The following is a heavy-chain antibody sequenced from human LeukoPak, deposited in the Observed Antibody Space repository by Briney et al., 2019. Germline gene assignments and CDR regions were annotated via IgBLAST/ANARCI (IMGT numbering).Heavy chain of an antibody. D-gene: IGHD1-14*01. V-gene: IGHV3-64D*09. CDR3: GTAAGKWIPDY. Sequence: GGSLRLSCSASGFTFNSYVMHWVRQAPGKGLEYVSAISSNGGSTYYADSVKGRFTISRDNSKNTLYLQMSSLRGEDTAVYYCGTAAGKWIPDYWGQGTLVTVSS. CDR1: GFTFNSYV. J-gene: IGHJ4*02. CDR2: ISSNGGST.